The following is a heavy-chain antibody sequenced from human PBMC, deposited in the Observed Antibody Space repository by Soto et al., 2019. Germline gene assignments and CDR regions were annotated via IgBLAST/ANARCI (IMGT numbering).Heavy chain of an antibody. Sequence: QVQLVQSGAEVKKPGSSVKVSCKASGGTFSSYTISWVRQAPGQGLEWMGRIIPILGIANYAQKFQGRVTITADKSTSTAYMELSSLRSEDTAVYYSPRGDYGDYYFDYWGQGTLVTVSS. CDR1: GGTFSSYT. CDR2: IIPILGIA. J-gene: IGHJ4*02. D-gene: IGHD4-17*01. V-gene: IGHV1-69*02. CDR3: PRGDYGDYYFDY.